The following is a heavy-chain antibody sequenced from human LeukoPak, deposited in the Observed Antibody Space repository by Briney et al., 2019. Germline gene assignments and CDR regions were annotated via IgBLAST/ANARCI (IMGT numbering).Heavy chain of an antibody. CDR3: ARDPWGRAAAIPGY. Sequence: PGGSLRLSCAASGFTFSSYAMHWVRQAPGKGLEWVAVISYDGSNKYYADSVKGRFTISRDNSKNTLYLQMNSLRAEDTAVYYCARDPWGRAAAIPGYWGQGTLVTVSS. CDR2: ISYDGSNK. J-gene: IGHJ4*02. D-gene: IGHD6-13*01. V-gene: IGHV3-30-3*01. CDR1: GFTFSSYA.